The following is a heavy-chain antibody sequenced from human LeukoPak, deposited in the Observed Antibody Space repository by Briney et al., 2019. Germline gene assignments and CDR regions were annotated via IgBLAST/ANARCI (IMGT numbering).Heavy chain of an antibody. Sequence: ASVKVSCKASGGTFTSYDINWVRQATGQGLERMGWMNPNSGNTGYAQKFQGRVTMTRNTSISTAYMELSSLRSEDTAVYYCAREGQQLTPQLWGQGTLVTVSS. CDR3: AREGQQLTPQL. J-gene: IGHJ1*01. CDR1: GGTFTSYD. CDR2: MNPNSGNT. V-gene: IGHV1-8*01. D-gene: IGHD6-13*01.